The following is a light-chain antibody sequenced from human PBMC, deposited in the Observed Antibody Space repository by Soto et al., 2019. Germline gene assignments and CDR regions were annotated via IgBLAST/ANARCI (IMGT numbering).Light chain of an antibody. V-gene: IGLV2-14*01. CDR3: SSYTSSNTLV. J-gene: IGLJ2*01. Sequence: QSVLTQPASVSGSPGQSITISCTGTSSDVGAYIYVSWYQQHPGKAPKLMIFEVSDRPSGVSNRFSGSKSGNTASLTISGLQAEDEADYYCSSYTSSNTLVFGGGTKLTVL. CDR1: SSDVGAYIY. CDR2: EVS.